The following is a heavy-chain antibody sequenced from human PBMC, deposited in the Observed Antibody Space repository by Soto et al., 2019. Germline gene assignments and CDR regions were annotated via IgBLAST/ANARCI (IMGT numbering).Heavy chain of an antibody. V-gene: IGHV2-5*02. J-gene: IGHJ4*02. CDR1: GFSLSNRGVG. CDR2: IYWDDDK. Sequence: QITLKESGPTLGKPTQTLTLTCTLSGFSLSNRGVGVGWIRQPPGKALEWLELIYWDDDKRYSPSLKSRLTLTKETPKHQVVLKMNNMDHVDTATYYCAHSRLRLGELSLLDYWGQGNPVTVSS. CDR3: AHSRLRLGELSLLDY. D-gene: IGHD3-16*02.